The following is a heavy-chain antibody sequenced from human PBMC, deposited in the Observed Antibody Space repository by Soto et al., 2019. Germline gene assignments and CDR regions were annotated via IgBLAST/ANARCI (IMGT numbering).Heavy chain of an antibody. CDR3: AKYRQPDGIWTFDY. J-gene: IGHJ4*02. CDR2: ISGSGGRT. V-gene: IGHV3-23*01. D-gene: IGHD3-9*01. Sequence: GGSVRLSCAASGFSFSSYAMSWFRQAPGKGLEWVSAISGSGGRTYYADSVKGRFTISRDNAKNTLNLQMNSLRVEDTAVYYCAKYRQPDGIWTFDYWGQGTLVTVSS. CDR1: GFSFSSYA.